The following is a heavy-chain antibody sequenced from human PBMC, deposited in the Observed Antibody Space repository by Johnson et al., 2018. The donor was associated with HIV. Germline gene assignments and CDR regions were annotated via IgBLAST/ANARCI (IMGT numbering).Heavy chain of an antibody. J-gene: IGHJ3*02. V-gene: IGHV3-11*04. D-gene: IGHD2-21*01. CDR2: ISSSGSTR. CDR1: GFTFSDYY. CDR3: ARGGGDCGGDCFLGAFDI. Sequence: QVQLVESGGGLVKPGGSLRLSCAASGFTFSDYYMSWIRQAPGKGLEWVSYISSSGSTRYYADSVKGRFTISTDNAKNSLYLQMHSLRAEDTALFYCARGGGDCGGDCFLGAFDIWGQGTMVTVSS.